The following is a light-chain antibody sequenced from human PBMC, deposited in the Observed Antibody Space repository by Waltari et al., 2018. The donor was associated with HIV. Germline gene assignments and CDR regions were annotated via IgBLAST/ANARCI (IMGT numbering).Light chain of an antibody. J-gene: IGKJ4*01. CDR3: QQYNNWPPLT. CDR1: QSVGSN. V-gene: IGKV3-15*01. CDR2: GAS. Sequence: EIVMTQSPAPLSVFPGERATLSCRASQSVGSNLAWSQQKPGQAPRLLIYGASTRATGVPARFSGSGSGAEFTLTISSLQSEDFAVYYCQQYNNWPPLTFGGGTRVEIK.